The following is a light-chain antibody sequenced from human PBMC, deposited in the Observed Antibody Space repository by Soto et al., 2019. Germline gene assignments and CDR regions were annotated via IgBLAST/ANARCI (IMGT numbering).Light chain of an antibody. CDR3: QQYKKWPPWT. CDR2: DAS. CDR1: QSVSNN. Sequence: ILMTQSPATLSVSPGERATLSCRASQSVSNNLAWYQQKPGQAPRLLIYDASTWATGIQARFSGSGSGTEFTHTISSLQSEDFAVYYCQQYKKWPPWTFGQGTKVEIK. V-gene: IGKV3-15*01. J-gene: IGKJ1*01.